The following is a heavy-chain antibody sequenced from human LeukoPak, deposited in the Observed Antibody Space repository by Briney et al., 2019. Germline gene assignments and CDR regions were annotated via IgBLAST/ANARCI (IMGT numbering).Heavy chain of an antibody. CDR2: IYYSGST. V-gene: IGHV4-59*01. J-gene: IGHJ4*02. CDR3: ARKAGGTIDY. Sequence: PSETLSLTCTVSGGSISNDYWGWIRQPPGKGLEWIGYIYYSGSTNYNPSLKSRVTISIDTSKNQFSLRLSSVTAADTAVYYCARKAGGTIDYWGQGTLVTVSS. D-gene: IGHD1-1*01. CDR1: GGSISNDY.